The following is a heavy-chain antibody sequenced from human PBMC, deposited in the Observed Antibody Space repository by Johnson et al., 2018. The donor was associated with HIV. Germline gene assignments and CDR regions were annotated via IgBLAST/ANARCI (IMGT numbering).Heavy chain of an antibody. D-gene: IGHD3-16*01. Sequence: VQLVESGGGLVQPGGSLRLSCAASSFTFSSYGMHWVRQAPGKGLEWVAFIRNDGINKYYADSVKGRFTISRDNSKNTLYLQMNSLRAEDTAVYYCAKPMGGDDAFDIWGQGTMVTVSS. V-gene: IGHV3-30*02. CDR1: SFTFSSYG. CDR3: AKPMGGDDAFDI. J-gene: IGHJ3*02. CDR2: IRNDGINK.